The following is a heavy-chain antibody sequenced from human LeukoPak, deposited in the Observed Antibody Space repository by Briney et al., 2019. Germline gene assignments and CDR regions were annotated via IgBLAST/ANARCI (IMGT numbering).Heavy chain of an antibody. D-gene: IGHD6-13*01. CDR2: INLNSGGT. J-gene: IGHJ6*02. CDR1: GYTFTGYY. Sequence: ASVKVSCKASGYTFTGYYMHWVRQAPGQGLEWMGWINLNSGGTNYAQKFQGRVTMTRDTSISTAYMELSRLRSDDTAVYYCASSASSSWYDHYYGMDVWGQGTTVTVSS. V-gene: IGHV1-2*02. CDR3: ASSASSSWYDHYYGMDV.